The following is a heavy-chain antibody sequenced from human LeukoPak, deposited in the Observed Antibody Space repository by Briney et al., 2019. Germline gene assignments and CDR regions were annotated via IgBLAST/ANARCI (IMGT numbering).Heavy chain of an antibody. J-gene: IGHJ5*02. Sequence: ASVKVSCKASGYTFAGYHVHWVRQAPGQGLEWMGWINPNSGGTNSAQKFQGRVTMTRDTSISTAYMELSGLTSDDTAIYYCTRVRPYTATMWFDTWGQGTLVTVSS. V-gene: IGHV1-2*02. D-gene: IGHD5-18*01. CDR1: GYTFAGYH. CDR2: INPNSGGT. CDR3: TRVRPYTATMWFDT.